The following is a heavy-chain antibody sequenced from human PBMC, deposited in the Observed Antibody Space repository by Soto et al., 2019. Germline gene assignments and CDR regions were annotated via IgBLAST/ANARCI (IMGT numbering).Heavy chain of an antibody. D-gene: IGHD1-26*01. Sequence: QVQLVQSGAEVKKPGASVKVSCKASGYTFTNYGISWVRQAPGQGLEWMGWISTYNGNTNYAQKLPGRVTMTTDPSKSTGYMEQRSPKSDDQAVYYLGEDHCGSHLDYWGQGTLVTVSS. CDR1: GYTFTNYG. V-gene: IGHV1-18*01. CDR3: GEDHCGSHLDY. CDR2: ISTYNGNT. J-gene: IGHJ4*02.